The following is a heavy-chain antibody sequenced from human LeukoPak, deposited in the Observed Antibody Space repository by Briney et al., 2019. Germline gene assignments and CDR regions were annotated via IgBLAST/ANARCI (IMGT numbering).Heavy chain of an antibody. V-gene: IGHV3-30*02. Sequence: PGGSLRLSCAASGFTFSNYGMHWVRQAPGKGLEWVAFIRYDENNKYYADSVKGRFTISRDNAKNSLYLQMNSLRAEDMALYYCAKASTGDYYYFDYWGQGTLVTVSS. CDR3: AKASTGDYYYFDY. D-gene: IGHD7-27*01. CDR2: IRYDENNK. J-gene: IGHJ4*02. CDR1: GFTFSNYG.